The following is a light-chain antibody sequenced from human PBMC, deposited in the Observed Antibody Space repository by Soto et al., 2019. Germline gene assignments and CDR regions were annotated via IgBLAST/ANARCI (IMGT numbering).Light chain of an antibody. V-gene: IGLV1-44*01. CDR2: SNN. CDR3: AAWDDSLNGREV. Sequence: QSVLTQPPSASGTPGQMVTISCSGSSSNIGSNSVNWYQQLPGAAPKLLIYSNNQRPSGVPDRFSGSKSGTSASLAISGLQSEDEADYYCAAWDDSLNGREVFGTGTKLTVL. J-gene: IGLJ1*01. CDR1: SSNIGSNS.